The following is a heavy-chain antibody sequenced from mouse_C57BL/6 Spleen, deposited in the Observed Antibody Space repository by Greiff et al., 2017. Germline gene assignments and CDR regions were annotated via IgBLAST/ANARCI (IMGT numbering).Heavy chain of an antibody. CDR2: IDPSDSYT. D-gene: IGHD2-5*01. J-gene: IGHJ3*01. CDR1: GYTFTSYW. V-gene: IGHV1-69*01. CDR3: ARWDSNYDFAY. Sequence: QVQLQQPGAELVMPGASVKLSCKASGYTFTSYWMHWVKQRPGQGLEWIGEIDPSDSYTNYNQKFKGKSTLTVDKSSSTAYMQLSSLTSEDSAVYYCARWDSNYDFAYWGQGTLVTVSA.